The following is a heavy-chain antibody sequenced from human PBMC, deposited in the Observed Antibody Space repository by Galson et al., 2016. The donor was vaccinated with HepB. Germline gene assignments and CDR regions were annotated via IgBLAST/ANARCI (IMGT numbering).Heavy chain of an antibody. CDR1: GFTFSNYG. D-gene: IGHD6-6*01. J-gene: IGHJ6*02. V-gene: IGHV3-33*01. CDR3: ARDGIPSPQDIGGRLPPPYYYGMDV. Sequence: FLRLSCAASGFTFSNYGMHWVRQAPGKGLEWVALIWYDGSKKYYAESVKGRLTISRDNPKNTLDLQMNSLRAEDTAVYYCARDGIPSPQDIGGRLPPPYYYGMDVWGQGTAVTVSS. CDR2: IWYDGSKK.